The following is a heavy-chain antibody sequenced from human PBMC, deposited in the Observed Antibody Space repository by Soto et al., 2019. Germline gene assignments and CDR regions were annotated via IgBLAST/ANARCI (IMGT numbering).Heavy chain of an antibody. D-gene: IGHD6-19*01. CDR3: AKGAVTETTWFDP. Sequence: QVQLVQSGAEVKKPGSSVKVSCKASGGTFSSYAISWVRQAPGQGLEWMGGIIPLFGTANYAQKLQGRVAITAAESTSTAYMELSSLRSEDTAVYYCAKGAVTETTWFDPWGQGTLVTVSS. J-gene: IGHJ5*02. CDR1: GGTFSSYA. CDR2: IIPLFGTA. V-gene: IGHV1-69*01.